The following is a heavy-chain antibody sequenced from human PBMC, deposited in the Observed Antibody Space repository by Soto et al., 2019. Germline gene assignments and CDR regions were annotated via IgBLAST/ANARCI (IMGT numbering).Heavy chain of an antibody. CDR3: AKGMSYRNSPGDY. Sequence: QVQLVESGGGVVQPGRSLRLSCAASGFTFISYGMHWVRQAPGKGLEWVAVISYDGSNKYYADSVKGRFTISRDNSKNTVYLQMNSLRAEDTAVYYCAKGMSYRNSPGDYWGQGTLVTVSS. D-gene: IGHD6-13*01. V-gene: IGHV3-30*18. CDR1: GFTFISYG. CDR2: ISYDGSNK. J-gene: IGHJ4*02.